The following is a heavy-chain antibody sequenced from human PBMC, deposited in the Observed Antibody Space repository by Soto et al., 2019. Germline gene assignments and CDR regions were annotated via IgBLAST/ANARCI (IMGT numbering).Heavy chain of an antibody. CDR3: ARESRSSPFMDV. CDR2: IIPIFGTA. Sequence: SVKVSCKASGGTFSSYAISWVRQAPGQGLEWMGGIIPIFGTANYAQKFQGRVTITADESTSTAYTELSSLRSEDTAVYYCARESRSSPFMDVWGQGTTVTVSS. CDR1: GGTFSSYA. V-gene: IGHV1-69*13. D-gene: IGHD2-2*01. J-gene: IGHJ6*02.